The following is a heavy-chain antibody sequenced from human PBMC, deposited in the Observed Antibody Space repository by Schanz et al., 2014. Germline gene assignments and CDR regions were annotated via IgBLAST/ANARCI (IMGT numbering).Heavy chain of an antibody. CDR1: GFTFSGYS. J-gene: IGHJ4*02. CDR3: ARDRRNADLDY. CDR2: ISGSGAST. V-gene: IGHV3-48*01. D-gene: IGHD1-1*01. Sequence: EVQLVESGGGLVQPGGSLRLSCAASGFTFSGYSMNWVRQAPGKGLEWVSGISGSGASTYYADSVKGRFTISRDNAKNSLYLEMNSLRAEDTALYYCARDRRNADLDYWGQGTLXTVSS.